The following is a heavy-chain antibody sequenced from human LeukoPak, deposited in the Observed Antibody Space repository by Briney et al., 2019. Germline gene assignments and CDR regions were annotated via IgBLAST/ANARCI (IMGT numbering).Heavy chain of an antibody. CDR2: INSDGSST. Sequence: GGSLRLSCAASGFTFSSYWKHWVRQAPGKGLVWVSRINSDGSSTSYADSVKGRFTISRDNAKNTLYLQMNSLRAEDTAVYYCARDSGATAEVDYWGQGTLVTVSS. CDR3: ARDSGATAEVDY. D-gene: IGHD5-12*01. J-gene: IGHJ4*02. V-gene: IGHV3-74*01. CDR1: GFTFSSYW.